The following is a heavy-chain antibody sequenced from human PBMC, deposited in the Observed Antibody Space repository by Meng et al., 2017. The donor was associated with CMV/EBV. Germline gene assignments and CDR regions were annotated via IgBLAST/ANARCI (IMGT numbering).Heavy chain of an antibody. V-gene: IGHV4-61*01. CDR3: ARASTRGYCSSTSCPGFDL. J-gene: IGHJ2*01. Sequence: GSLRLSCTVSGGSVSSGSYYWSWIRQPPGKGLEWIGYIYYSGSTNYNPSLKSRVTISVDTSKNQFSLKLSSVTAADTAVYYCARASTRGYCSSTSCPGFDLWGRGTLDTVSS. CDR2: IYYSGST. D-gene: IGHD2-2*01. CDR1: GGSVSSGSYY.